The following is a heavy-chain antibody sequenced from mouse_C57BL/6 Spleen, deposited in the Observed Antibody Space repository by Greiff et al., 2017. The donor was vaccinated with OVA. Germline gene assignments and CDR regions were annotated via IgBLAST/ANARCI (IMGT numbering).Heavy chain of an antibody. D-gene: IGHD4-1*01. V-gene: IGHV5-17*01. CDR1: GFTFSDYG. J-gene: IGHJ1*03. Sequence: EVQLMESGGGLVKPGGSLKLSCAASGFTFSDYGMHWVRQAPEKGLEWVAYISSGSSTIYYADTVKGRFTISRDNAKNTLFLQMTSLRSEDTAMYYCASNWDGYFDVWGTGTTVTVSS. CDR3: ASNWDGYFDV. CDR2: ISSGSSTI.